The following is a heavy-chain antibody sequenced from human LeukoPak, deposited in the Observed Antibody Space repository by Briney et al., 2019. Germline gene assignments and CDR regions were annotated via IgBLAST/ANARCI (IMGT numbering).Heavy chain of an antibody. J-gene: IGHJ3*02. D-gene: IGHD3-22*01. CDR2: IIPIFGTA. V-gene: IGHV1-69*05. CDR1: GGTFSSYA. CDR3: ARDRYIVVVMGEAFDI. Sequence: SVKVSCKASGGTFSSYAISWVRQAPGQGLEWMGRIIPIFGTANYAQKFQGRVTITTDESTSTAYMELNSLRSEDTAVYYCARDRYIVVVMGEAFDIWGQGTMVTVSS.